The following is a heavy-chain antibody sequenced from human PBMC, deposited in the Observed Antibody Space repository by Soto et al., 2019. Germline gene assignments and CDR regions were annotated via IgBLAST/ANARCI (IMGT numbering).Heavy chain of an antibody. V-gene: IGHV1-69*13. CDR1: GGTFSIYG. CDR3: ATSVGIAPTGEDGMDV. CDR2: IIPILTTP. J-gene: IGHJ6*02. D-gene: IGHD2-8*02. Sequence: SVKVCCKASGGTFSIYGFSWVRQAPGQGPEWIGGIIPILTTPNYAQKFQGRVTIVADESTTTVYMELSRLKFEDTAVYYCATSVGIAPTGEDGMDVWGQGTSVTVSS.